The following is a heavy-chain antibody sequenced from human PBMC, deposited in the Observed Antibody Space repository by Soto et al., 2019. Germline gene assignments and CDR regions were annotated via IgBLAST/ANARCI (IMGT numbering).Heavy chain of an antibody. CDR3: AKDRSSSWPGSFDY. D-gene: IGHD6-13*01. CDR1: GFTFSSYG. Sequence: GGSLRLSCAASGFTFSSYGMHWVRQAPGKGLEWVAVISYDGSNKYYADSVKGRFTISRDNSKNTLYLQMNSLRAEDTAVYYCAKDRSSSWPGSFDYWGQGTLVTVS. J-gene: IGHJ4*02. V-gene: IGHV3-30*18. CDR2: ISYDGSNK.